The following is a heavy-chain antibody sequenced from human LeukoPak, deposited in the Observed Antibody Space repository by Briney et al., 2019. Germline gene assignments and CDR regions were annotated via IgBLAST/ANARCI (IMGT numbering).Heavy chain of an antibody. CDR2: IYYSGST. D-gene: IGHD6-13*01. CDR1: GGSISGSSYY. V-gene: IGHV4-39*01. CDR3: ARRPWYSNNWQNWYFDL. Sequence: SETLSLTCTVSGGSISGSSYYWGWIRQPPGKGLEWIGSIYYSGSTYYNPSLKSRVTTSVDTSKNQFSLKLSSVTAADTAVYYCARRPWYSNNWQNWYFDLWGRGTLVTVSS. J-gene: IGHJ2*01.